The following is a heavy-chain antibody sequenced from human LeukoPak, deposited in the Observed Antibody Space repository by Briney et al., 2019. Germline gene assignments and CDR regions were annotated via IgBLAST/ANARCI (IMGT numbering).Heavy chain of an antibody. Sequence: PSETLSLTCTVSGGSISSGSYYWSWIRQPAGKGLEWIGRIYTSGSTNYNPSLKSRVTISVDTSKNQFSLKLSSVTAADTAVYYCARGLRITIFGVVKTGFDPWGQGTLVTVSS. V-gene: IGHV4-61*02. CDR1: GGSISSGSYY. D-gene: IGHD3-3*01. CDR3: ARGLRITIFGVVKTGFDP. J-gene: IGHJ5*02. CDR2: IYTSGST.